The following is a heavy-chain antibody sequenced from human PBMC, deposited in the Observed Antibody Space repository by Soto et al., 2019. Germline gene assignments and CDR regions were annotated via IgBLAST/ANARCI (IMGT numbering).Heavy chain of an antibody. Sequence: SVKVSCKASGGTFSSYAISWVRQAPGQGLEWMGGIIPIFGTANYAQKFQGRVTITADESTSTAYMELSSLRSEDTAVYYCARGPRGPNTVTTSAHYYGMDVWGQGTTVTVSS. V-gene: IGHV1-69*13. D-gene: IGHD4-17*01. CDR3: ARGPRGPNTVTTSAHYYGMDV. CDR1: GGTFSSYA. J-gene: IGHJ6*02. CDR2: IIPIFGTA.